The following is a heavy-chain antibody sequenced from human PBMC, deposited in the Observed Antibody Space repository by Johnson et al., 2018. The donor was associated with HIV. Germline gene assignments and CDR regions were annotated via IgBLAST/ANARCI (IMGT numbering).Heavy chain of an antibody. CDR1: GFTFSSYW. Sequence: MQLVESGGGLVQPGGSLRLSCAASGFTFSSYWMSWVRQAPGKGLEWVANIKQDGSEKYYVDSVKGRFTISRDNSKNTLYLQMNSLRAEDTAVYYCARADTAMVRGAFDIWGQGTMVTVSS. D-gene: IGHD5-18*01. V-gene: IGHV3-7*02. CDR2: IKQDGSEK. CDR3: ARADTAMVRGAFDI. J-gene: IGHJ3*02.